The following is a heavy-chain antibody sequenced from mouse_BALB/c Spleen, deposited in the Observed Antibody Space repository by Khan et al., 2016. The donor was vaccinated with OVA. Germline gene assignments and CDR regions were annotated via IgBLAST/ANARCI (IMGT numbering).Heavy chain of an antibody. Sequence: VQLQESGAELVRPGVSVKISCKGSGYTFTDFTMHWVKQSHAKSLEWIGVISTYYGDASYNQNFKGKATMTVDKSSSTAYMELARLTSEDSAIXYGERGGGGGRFAYWGQGTLVTVSA. CDR1: GYTFTDFT. V-gene: IGHV1S137*01. CDR3: ERGGGGGRFAY. D-gene: IGHD2-14*01. CDR2: ISTYYGDA. J-gene: IGHJ3*01.